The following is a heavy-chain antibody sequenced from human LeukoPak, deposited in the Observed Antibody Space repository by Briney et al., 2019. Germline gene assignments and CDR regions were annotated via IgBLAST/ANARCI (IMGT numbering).Heavy chain of an antibody. CDR3: AGRTVVFDY. J-gene: IGHJ4*02. D-gene: IGHD4-23*01. CDR2: ISYSGST. V-gene: IGHV4-59*08. CDR1: GGSGSSDS. Sequence: SETLSLTCTVSGGSGSSDSWSWIRQPPGQGLEWIGYISYSGSTSYNPSLKSRVTISVDTSKNQFSLKLSSVTAADTAVYYCAGRTVVFDYWGQGTLVTVSS.